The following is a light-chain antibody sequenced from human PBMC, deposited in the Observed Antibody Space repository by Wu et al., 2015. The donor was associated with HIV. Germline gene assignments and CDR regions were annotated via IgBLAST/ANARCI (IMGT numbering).Light chain of an antibody. V-gene: IGKV3-15*01. CDR1: QSVRNN. J-gene: IGKJ1*01. CDR3: QQYNNWPRT. Sequence: EKVMTQSPATLSVSPGERATLSCRASQSVRNNLAWYQQKPGQAPRLLIYGASTRATGIPARFSGSGSGTEFTLTISSLQSEDFAVYYCQQYNNWPRTFG. CDR2: GAS.